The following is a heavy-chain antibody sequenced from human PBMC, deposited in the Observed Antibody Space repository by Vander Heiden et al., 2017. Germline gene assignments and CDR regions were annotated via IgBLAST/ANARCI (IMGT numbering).Heavy chain of an antibody. D-gene: IGHD1-26*01. Sequence: EVQLLESGGGLVQPGGSLRLSCAAAGFTFSSYALGWVRQAPGKGLEWVSAISGSGGRTYYADSVKGRFTISRDNSKNTLYLQMNSLRAEDTAVYYRAKETVGYSGSYYGDDAFDIWGQGTMVTVSS. CDR1: GFTFSSYA. CDR2: ISGSGGRT. J-gene: IGHJ3*02. V-gene: IGHV3-23*01. CDR3: AKETVGYSGSYYGDDAFDI.